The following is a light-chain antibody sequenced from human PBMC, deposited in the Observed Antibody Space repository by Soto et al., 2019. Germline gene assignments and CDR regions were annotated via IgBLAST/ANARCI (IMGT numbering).Light chain of an antibody. CDR2: TNN. CDR3: ASWDGSLSGHV. Sequence: QSVLTQPPSASGTPGQRVTISCSGSSSNIGSNFVYWYQHLPGTAPKLLIYTNNQRPSGVPDRFSGSKSGTSASLAISVLRSEDEADYDCASWDGSLSGHVFGTGTKLAVL. CDR1: SSNIGSNF. V-gene: IGLV1-47*02. J-gene: IGLJ1*01.